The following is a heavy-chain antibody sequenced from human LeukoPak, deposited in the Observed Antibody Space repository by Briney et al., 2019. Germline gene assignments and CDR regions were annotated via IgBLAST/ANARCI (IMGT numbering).Heavy chain of an antibody. Sequence: SETLSLTCTVSGGSISSYYWSWIRQPPGKGLEWIGYIYYSGSTNYNPSLKSRVTISVDTSKNQFSLKLSSVTAADTAVYYCAREAVAGTGEFDYWGQGTLVTVSS. V-gene: IGHV4-59*01. CDR2: IYYSGST. D-gene: IGHD6-19*01. CDR3: AREAVAGTGEFDY. CDR1: GGSISSYY. J-gene: IGHJ4*02.